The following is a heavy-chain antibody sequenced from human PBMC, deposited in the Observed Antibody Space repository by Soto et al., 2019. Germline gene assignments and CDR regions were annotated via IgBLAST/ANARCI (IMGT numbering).Heavy chain of an antibody. J-gene: IGHJ6*03. CDR3: ARAQVVSTWYNWNDEGYYYYMDV. Sequence: ASVKVSCKASGYTFTDYYMHWVRQAPGQGLEWMGWINPNSGGTNYAQKFQGWVTMTRDTSISTAYMELSRLRSDDTAVYYCARAQVVSTWYNWNDEGYYYYMDVWGKGTTVTVSS. V-gene: IGHV1-2*04. CDR2: INPNSGGT. D-gene: IGHD1-1*01. CDR1: GYTFTDYY.